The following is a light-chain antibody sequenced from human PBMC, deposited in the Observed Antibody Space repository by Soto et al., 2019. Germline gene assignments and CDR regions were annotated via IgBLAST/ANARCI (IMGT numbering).Light chain of an antibody. CDR1: SSNIGAGYD. CDR3: QSYDSSLSGSYV. Sequence: SVSDAQEQRVTISCTGSSSNIGAGYDVHWYQQLPGTAPKLLIYGNSNRPSGVPDRFSGSKSGTSASLAITGLQAEDEADYYCQSYDSSLSGSYVFGTGTKVTVL. V-gene: IGLV1-40*01. CDR2: GNS. J-gene: IGLJ1*01.